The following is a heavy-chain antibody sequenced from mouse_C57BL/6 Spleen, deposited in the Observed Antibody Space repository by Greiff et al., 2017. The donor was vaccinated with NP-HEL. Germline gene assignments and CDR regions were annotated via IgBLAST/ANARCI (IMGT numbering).Heavy chain of an antibody. CDR2: IYPGDGDT. Sequence: QVQLQQSGPELVKPGASVKISCKASGYAFSSSWMNWVKQRPGKGLEWIGRIYPGDGDTNYNGKFKGKATLTADKSSSTAYMQLSSLTSEDSAVYFCARGGMYGSDYWGQGTTLTVSS. CDR3: ARGGMYGSDY. CDR1: GYAFSSSW. J-gene: IGHJ2*01. D-gene: IGHD1-1*01. V-gene: IGHV1-82*01.